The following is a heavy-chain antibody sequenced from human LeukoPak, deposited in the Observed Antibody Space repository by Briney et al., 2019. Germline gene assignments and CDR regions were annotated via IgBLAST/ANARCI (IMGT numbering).Heavy chain of an antibody. V-gene: IGHV3-48*01. CDR2: ISGSSGTT. J-gene: IGHJ5*02. D-gene: IGHD4-17*01. CDR1: AFTFSSFA. Sequence: QPGGSLRLSCAASAFTFSSFAMNWVRQAPGKGLEWVSYISGSSGTTYYADSVTGRFTVSRDNAKNSLYLQMNSLRAEDTAVYYCARDFNHYGEVVSRWFDHWGQGTLVIVSS. CDR3: ARDFNHYGEVVSRWFDH.